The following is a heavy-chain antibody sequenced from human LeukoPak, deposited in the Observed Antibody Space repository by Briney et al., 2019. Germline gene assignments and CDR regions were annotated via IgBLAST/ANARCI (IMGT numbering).Heavy chain of an antibody. V-gene: IGHV3-30-3*02. CDR1: GFTFSSYV. D-gene: IGHD5-12*01. CDR3: VKDRPTWPIDY. J-gene: IGHJ4*02. CDR2: ISYDGSIK. Sequence: PGGSLRLSCAASGFTFSSYVLHWVRQTPGKGLEWLAVISYDGSIKYHADSAKGRFTISRDNSKNTLYLQMNSLRAEDTAVYYCVKDRPTWPIDYWGQGTLVTVSS.